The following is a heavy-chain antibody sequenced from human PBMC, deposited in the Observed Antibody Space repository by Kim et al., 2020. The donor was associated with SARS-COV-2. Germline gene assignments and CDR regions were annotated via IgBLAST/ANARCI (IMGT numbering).Heavy chain of an antibody. V-gene: IGHV3-11*05. J-gene: IGHJ6*02. CDR1: GFTFSDYY. CDR3: ARDYGVVVAATPQRNHYGMDV. D-gene: IGHD2-15*01. CDR2: ISSSSSYT. Sequence: GGSLRLSCAASGFTFSDYYMSWIRQAPGKGLEWVSYISSSSSYTNYADSVKGRFTISRDNAKNSLYLQMNSLRAEDTAVYYCARDYGVVVAATPQRNHYGMDVWGQGTTVTVSS.